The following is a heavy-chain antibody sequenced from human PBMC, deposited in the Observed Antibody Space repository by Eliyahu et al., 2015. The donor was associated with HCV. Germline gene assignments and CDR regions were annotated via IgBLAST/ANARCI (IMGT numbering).Heavy chain of an antibody. CDR2: INAGNGNT. J-gene: IGHJ4*02. CDR3: ARWASGEYTYFDY. V-gene: IGHV1-3*01. CDR1: GYTFTSYA. D-gene: IGHD3-16*01. Sequence: QVQLVQSGAEVKKPGASVKVSCKASGYTFTSYAMHWVRQAPGQRLEWMGWINAGNGNTKYSQKFQGRVTLARDTSASTAYMELSSLRSEDTAVYYCARWASGEYTYFDYWGQGTLVTVSS.